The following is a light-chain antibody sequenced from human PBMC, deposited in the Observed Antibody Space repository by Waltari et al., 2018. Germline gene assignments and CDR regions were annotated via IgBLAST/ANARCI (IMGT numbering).Light chain of an antibody. J-gene: IGLJ3*02. CDR2: GNT. CDR1: DSNIGAGYD. CDR3: QSYDRSLTGSWV. Sequence: QSVLTQPPSVSGAPGQRVTISFTGSDSNIGAGYDVHCYQQLPGTAPKLLIYGNTNRPSGVPDRFSGSKSGTSGSLAITGLQTEDEAYYYCQSYDRSLTGSWVFGGGTKLTVL. V-gene: IGLV1-40*01.